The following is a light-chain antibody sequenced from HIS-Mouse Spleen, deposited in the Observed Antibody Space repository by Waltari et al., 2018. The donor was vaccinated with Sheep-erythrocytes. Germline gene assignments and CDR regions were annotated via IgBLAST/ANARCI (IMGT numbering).Light chain of an antibody. Sequence: SYELTQPPSVSVSPGQTARITCSGHALPKQYANWYQQKPGQAPVLVIYKDSERPSGIPERFSGSSSGTTVTLTISGVQAEDEADYYCQSADSSGTYPVFGGGTKLTVL. CDR1: ALPKQY. V-gene: IGLV3-25*03. CDR3: QSADSSGTYPV. J-gene: IGLJ2*01. CDR2: KDS.